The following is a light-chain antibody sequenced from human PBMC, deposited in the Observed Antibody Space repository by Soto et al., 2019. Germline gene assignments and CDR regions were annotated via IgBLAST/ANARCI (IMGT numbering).Light chain of an antibody. J-gene: IGKJ3*01. V-gene: IGKV1-27*01. Sequence: DIQMTQSPSSLSASVGDRVTITCRASQGIRNYLAWYQQKPGKVPKLLIYAASTLQSGVPSRFSGSGSGTDFTLTTSSLQPEDVATYYWQKYNSAPFTFGPGTKVDIK. CDR2: AAS. CDR3: QKYNSAPFT. CDR1: QGIRNY.